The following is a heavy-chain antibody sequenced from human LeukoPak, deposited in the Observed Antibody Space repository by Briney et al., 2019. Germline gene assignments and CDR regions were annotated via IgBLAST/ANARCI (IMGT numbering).Heavy chain of an antibody. V-gene: IGHV3-30-3*01. D-gene: IGHD6-19*01. CDR2: ISYDGSNK. Sequence: GGSLRLSCAASGFTFSSYAMHWVRQAPGKGLEWVAVISYDGSNKYYADSVKGRFTISRDNSKNTLYLQMNSLRAEDTAVYYCARDSSLYSSPGWDFDYWGQGTLVTVSS. CDR1: GFTFSSYA. CDR3: ARDSSLYSSPGWDFDY. J-gene: IGHJ4*02.